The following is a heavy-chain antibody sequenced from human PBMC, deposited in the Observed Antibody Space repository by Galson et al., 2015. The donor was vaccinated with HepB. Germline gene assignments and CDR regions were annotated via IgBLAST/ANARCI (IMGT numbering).Heavy chain of an antibody. V-gene: IGHV3-11*01. CDR2: ISSSSNII. CDR1: AFSFSDYY. Sequence: SRRRSCAVSAFSFSDYYRSWIRQAPGKGLEWVSYISSSSNIIYYADSVKGRFTISRDNAKNSLYLQMNSLRAEDTAIYYCARAGLGWFDPWGQGTLVTVSS. J-gene: IGHJ5*02. CDR3: ARAGLGWFDP.